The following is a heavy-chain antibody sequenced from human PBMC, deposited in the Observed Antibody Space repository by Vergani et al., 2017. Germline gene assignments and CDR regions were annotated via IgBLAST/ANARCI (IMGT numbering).Heavy chain of an antibody. CDR2: INHGGST. CDR1: GGSFSGYY. CDR3: AREGAYSSSPFDY. Sequence: QVQLQQWGAGLLKPSETLSLTCAVYGGSFSGYYWSWIRQPPGKGLEWIGEINHGGSTNYNPSLKSRVTISVDTSKNQFSLKLSSVTAADTAVYYCAREGAYSSSPFDYWGQGTLVTVSS. D-gene: IGHD6-6*01. J-gene: IGHJ4*02. V-gene: IGHV4-34*01.